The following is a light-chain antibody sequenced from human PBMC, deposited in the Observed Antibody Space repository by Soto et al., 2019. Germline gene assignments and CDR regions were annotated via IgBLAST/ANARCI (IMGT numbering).Light chain of an antibody. J-gene: IGLJ3*02. CDR3: SSYTSSSTHGV. CDR2: EVS. CDR1: SSDVGGYNY. V-gene: IGLV2-14*01. Sequence: QSALTQPASVSGSPGQSITISCTGTSSDVGGYNYVSWYQQHPGKAPKFMIYEVSNRPSGVSNRFSGSKSGNTASLTISWLQAEDEADYYCSSYTSSSTHGVFGGGTKLTVL.